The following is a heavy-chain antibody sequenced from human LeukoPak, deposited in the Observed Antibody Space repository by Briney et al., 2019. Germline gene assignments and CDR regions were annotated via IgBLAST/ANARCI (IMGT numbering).Heavy chain of an antibody. CDR2: INSDGSWT. D-gene: IGHD2/OR15-2a*01. Sequence: GGSLRLSCAASGNYWMHWVRQAPGKGLVWVSHINSDGSWTSYADSVKGRFSISKDNAKNTVYLQMNNLRAEDTAVYYCVSFYEAYWGRGTLVTVSS. V-gene: IGHV3-74*01. J-gene: IGHJ4*02. CDR3: VSFYEAY. CDR1: GNYW.